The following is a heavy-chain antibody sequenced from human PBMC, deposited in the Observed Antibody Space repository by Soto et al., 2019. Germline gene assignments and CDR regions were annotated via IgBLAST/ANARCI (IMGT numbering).Heavy chain of an antibody. J-gene: IGHJ3*02. V-gene: IGHV4-30-4*01. CDR3: ARAGYCSGGSCYSVHENAFDI. Sequence: SETLSLSCTVPGGSISSGDYYWSWIRQPPGKGLEWIGYIYYSGSTYYNPSLKSRVTISVDTSKNQFSLKLSSVTAADTAVYYCARAGYCSGGSCYSVHENAFDIWGQGTMVTVSS. CDR2: IYYSGST. D-gene: IGHD2-15*01. CDR1: GGSISSGDYY.